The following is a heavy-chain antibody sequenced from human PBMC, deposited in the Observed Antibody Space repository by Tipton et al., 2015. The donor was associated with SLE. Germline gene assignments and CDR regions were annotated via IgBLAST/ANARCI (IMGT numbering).Heavy chain of an antibody. Sequence: LRLSCTVSGGSMSSYCWSWIRQSPRKGLEWIGYIYYSGSTNYNPSLKSRVTMSVDTSKNQISLKLSSVTVADTAVYYCARDPIGEGMDVWGKGTTVTVSS. CDR1: GGSMSSYC. CDR2: IYYSGST. J-gene: IGHJ6*04. V-gene: IGHV4-59*01. CDR3: ARDPIGEGMDV. D-gene: IGHD3-10*01.